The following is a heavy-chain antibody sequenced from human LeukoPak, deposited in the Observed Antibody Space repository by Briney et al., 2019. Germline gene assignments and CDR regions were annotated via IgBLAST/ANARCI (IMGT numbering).Heavy chain of an antibody. CDR3: ARVDSKSSGYDLDY. CDR2: INPNSGGT. J-gene: IGHJ4*02. V-gene: IGHV1-2*02. CDR1: GYTFTGYY. D-gene: IGHD5-12*01. Sequence: ASVKVSCKASGYTFTGYYMHWVRQAPGQGLEWMGWINPNSGGTNYAQKFQGRVTMTRDTSISTAYMELSRLRSDDTAVYYCARVDSKSSGYDLDYWGQGTLVTVSS.